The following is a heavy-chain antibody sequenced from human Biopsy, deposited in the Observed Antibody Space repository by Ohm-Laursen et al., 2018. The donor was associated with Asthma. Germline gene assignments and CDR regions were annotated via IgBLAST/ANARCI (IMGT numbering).Heavy chain of an antibody. J-gene: IGHJ4*02. Sequence: GASVKVSCKSLGGTFNTYVIGWVRQAPGQGLEWMGGINSVFGTTTYPQKFQDRVTITADDSTSTVYMELNSLRSEDTAVYYCARKAGSCISRTYYSLDFWGQGTLVTVSS. D-gene: IGHD1-26*01. CDR2: INSVFGTT. V-gene: IGHV1-69*13. CDR3: ARKAGSCISRTYYSLDF. CDR1: GGTFNTYV.